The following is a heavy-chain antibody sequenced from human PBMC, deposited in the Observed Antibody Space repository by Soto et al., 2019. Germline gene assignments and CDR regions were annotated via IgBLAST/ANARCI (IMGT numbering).Heavy chain of an antibody. CDR2: IYSTGNT. Sequence: SQTLSLSCTVSDDSISSSSYWGWIRQPPGKGLEWIGSIYSTGNTYYNPSLNSQVTISVDTSKNQFSLNVISVTAADTAVYYCRRSSRYSTDVWGQGTTVT. CDR1: DDSISSSSY. V-gene: IGHV4-39*01. D-gene: IGHD6-13*01. J-gene: IGHJ6*02. CDR3: RRSSRYSTDV.